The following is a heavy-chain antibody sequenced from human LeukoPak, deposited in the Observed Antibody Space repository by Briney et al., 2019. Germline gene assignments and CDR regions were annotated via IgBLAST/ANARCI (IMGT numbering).Heavy chain of an antibody. CDR3: ARDGSGSYFGY. D-gene: IGHD1-26*01. V-gene: IGHV3-21*01. CDR1: GFSFSSYN. CDR2: ISSSSSYI. Sequence: GGSLRLSCAASGFSFSSYNMNWVRQAPGKGLEWVSSISSSSSYIYYADSVKGRFTISRDNAKNSLYLQMNSLRAEDTAVYYCARDGSGSYFGYWGQGTLVTVSS. J-gene: IGHJ4*02.